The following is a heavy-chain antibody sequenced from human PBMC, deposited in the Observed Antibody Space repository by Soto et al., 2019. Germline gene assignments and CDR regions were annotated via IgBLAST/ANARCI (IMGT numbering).Heavy chain of an antibody. CDR2: ISAYNGNT. D-gene: IGHD3-16*02. V-gene: IGHV1-18*01. J-gene: IGHJ5*02. Sequence: ASVKVSCKASGYTFTSYGISWVRQAPGQGLEWMGWISAYNGNTNYAQKLQGRVTMTTDTSTSTAYMELRSLRSDDTAVYYCARGSMITFGGVIVKTNWFDPWGQGTLVTVSS. CDR3: ARGSMITFGGVIVKTNWFDP. CDR1: GYTFTSYG.